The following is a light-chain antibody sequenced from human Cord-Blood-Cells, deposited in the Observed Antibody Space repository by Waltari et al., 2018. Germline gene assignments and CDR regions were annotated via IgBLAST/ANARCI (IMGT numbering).Light chain of an antibody. J-gene: IGKJ2*01. CDR1: QSISSY. Sequence: DIQMTQSPSSLSASVGEIGSIPCRASQSISSYLNWYQQKPVKAPKLLIYAASSLQSGVPSRFSGSGSGTDFTLTISSLQPEDFATYYCQQSYSTPYTFGQGTKLEIK. V-gene: IGKV1-39*01. CDR2: AAS. CDR3: QQSYSTPYT.